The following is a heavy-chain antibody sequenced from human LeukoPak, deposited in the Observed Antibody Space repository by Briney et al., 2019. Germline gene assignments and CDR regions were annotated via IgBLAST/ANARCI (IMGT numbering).Heavy chain of an antibody. J-gene: IGHJ4*02. Sequence: GGSLRLSCAASGFTFSDYYMSLIRQAPGKGLEWVSYISSSGSTIYYADSVKGRFTISRDNAKNSLYLQMNSLRAEDTAVYYCARTTSPYSFDYWGQGTLVTVSS. CDR3: ARTTSPYSFDY. V-gene: IGHV3-11*04. D-gene: IGHD4-11*01. CDR2: ISSSGSTI. CDR1: GFTFSDYY.